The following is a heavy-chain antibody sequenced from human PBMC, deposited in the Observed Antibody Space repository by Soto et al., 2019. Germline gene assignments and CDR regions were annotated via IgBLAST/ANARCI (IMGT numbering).Heavy chain of an antibody. CDR1: GGSISSYY. CDR2: IYYSGST. J-gene: IGHJ4*02. D-gene: IGHD1-26*01. Sequence: PSETLSLTCTVSGGSISSYYWSWIRQPPGKGLEWIGYIYYSGSTNYNPSLKSRVTISVDTSKNQFSLKLSSVTAADTAVYFCARAPMYSASFLPIEFDSWGPGTLVTVSS. V-gene: IGHV4-59*01. CDR3: ARAPMYSASFLPIEFDS.